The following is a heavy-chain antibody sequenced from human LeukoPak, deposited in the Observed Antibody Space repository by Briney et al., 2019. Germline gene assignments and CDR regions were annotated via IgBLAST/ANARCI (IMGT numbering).Heavy chain of an antibody. J-gene: IGHJ4*02. CDR2: INHSGST. CDR3: ARVRYSSGWYYFDY. Sequence: SETLSLTCAVYGGSFSGYYWSWIRQPPGKGLEWIGEINHSGSTNYNPSLKSRVTISVDTSKNQFSLKLSSVTAADTAVYYCARVRYSSGWYYFDYWGQGTLVTVSS. CDR1: GGSFSGYY. V-gene: IGHV4-34*01. D-gene: IGHD6-19*01.